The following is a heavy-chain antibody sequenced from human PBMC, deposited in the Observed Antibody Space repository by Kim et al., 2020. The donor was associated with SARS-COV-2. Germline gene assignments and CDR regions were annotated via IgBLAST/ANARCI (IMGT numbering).Heavy chain of an antibody. CDR3: ASPSGPAAAGTGAADYYGMDV. Sequence: ASVKVSCKASGYTFTSYGISWVRQAPGRGLEWMGWISAYNGNTNYAQKLQGRVTMTTDTSTSTPYMELRSLRSDDTAVYYCASPSGPAAAGTGAADYYGMDVWGQGTTVTVSS. V-gene: IGHV1-18*04. J-gene: IGHJ6*02. CDR1: GYTFTSYG. CDR2: ISAYNGNT. D-gene: IGHD6-13*01.